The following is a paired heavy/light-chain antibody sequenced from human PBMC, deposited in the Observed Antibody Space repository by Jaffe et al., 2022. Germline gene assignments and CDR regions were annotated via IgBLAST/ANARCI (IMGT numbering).Heavy chain of an antibody. V-gene: IGHV4-38-2*01. CDR1: GYSINRGFY. J-gene: IGHJ3*01. Sequence: QVQLQESGPGLVKPSETLSLTCDVSGYSINRGFYWGWIRQPPGKGLEWIGNVNHGGDSYYNPSFRSRVSMSVGASNNHFSLEMRSVTAADTALYFCARWSNRSDGDNDGFDLWGQGTMVTVSS. CDR2: VNHGGDS. D-gene: IGHD3-16*02. CDR3: ARWSNRSDGDNDGFDL.
Light chain of an antibody. CDR3: QQYGSTHYT. J-gene: IGKJ2*01. CDR1: HSVNSNY. V-gene: IGKV3-20*01. CDR2: GAS. Sequence: VLLTQAPDRLSLSPGQSATLSCRASHSVNSNYLAWYQQKPGQAPRLLIYGASRRATGVEDKFTGSGSGTDFTLTISRLEPEDFAVYYCQQYGSTHYTLGQGTKLEIK.